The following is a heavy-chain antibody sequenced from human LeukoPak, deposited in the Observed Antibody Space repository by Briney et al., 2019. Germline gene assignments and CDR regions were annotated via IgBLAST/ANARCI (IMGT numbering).Heavy chain of an antibody. D-gene: IGHD3-3*01. CDR3: ARGGRSAGYYDFWSGYYGYYFDY. V-gene: IGHV4-30-2*01. CDR1: GGSISSGGYS. Sequence: SQTLSLTCAVSGGSISSGGYSWSWIRQPPGKGLEWIGYIYHSGSTNYNPSLKSRVTISVDRSKNQFSLKLSSVTAADTAVYYCARGGRSAGYYDFWSGYYGYYFDYWGQGTLVTVSS. J-gene: IGHJ4*02. CDR2: IYHSGST.